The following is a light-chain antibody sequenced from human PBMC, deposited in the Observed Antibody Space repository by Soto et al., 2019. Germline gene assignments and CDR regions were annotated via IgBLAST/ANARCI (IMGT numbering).Light chain of an antibody. CDR2: EVS. J-gene: IGLJ1*01. V-gene: IGLV2-14*01. CDR1: SSDVGGYNY. CDR3: SSYTSTSTPCV. Sequence: QSVLTQPASVSGCPGQSITMSCTGTSSDVGGYNYVSWYQQHPGKAPKLIIYEVSHRPSGASNHFSGYKSGNTASLTISGLQPEDEADYYCSSYTSTSTPCVLGTGTKSPS.